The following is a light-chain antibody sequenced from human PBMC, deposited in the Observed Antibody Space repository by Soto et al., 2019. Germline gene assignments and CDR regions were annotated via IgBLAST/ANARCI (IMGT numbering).Light chain of an antibody. J-gene: IGLJ1*01. CDR3: TSYAGGNNV. CDR2: EVN. Sequence: QSVLTQPPSASGSPGQSVTISCTGTSSDVGGYNYDSWYQQNPGKVPKLMIYEVNKRPSGVPDRISGSKSGNTASLTVSGLQAEDEADYYCTSYAGGNNVFGTGTKLTVL. V-gene: IGLV2-8*01. CDR1: SSDVGGYNY.